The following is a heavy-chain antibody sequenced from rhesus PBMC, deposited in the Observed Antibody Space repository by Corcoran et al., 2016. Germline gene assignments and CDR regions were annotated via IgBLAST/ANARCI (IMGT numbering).Heavy chain of an antibody. D-gene: IGHD4-29*01. V-gene: IGHV4-169*01. Sequence: QLQLQESGPGLVKPSETLSVTCAVSGGSISSSYWSWIRQAPGKGLEWIGYIYGSGSSTNYNPSLKSRVPLSVDTSKNQLSLKLSSVTTADTAVYYCARGVDYVRNYGLDSWGQGVVVTVSS. CDR3: ARGVDYVRNYGLDS. CDR1: GGSISSSY. J-gene: IGHJ6*01. CDR2: IYGSGSST.